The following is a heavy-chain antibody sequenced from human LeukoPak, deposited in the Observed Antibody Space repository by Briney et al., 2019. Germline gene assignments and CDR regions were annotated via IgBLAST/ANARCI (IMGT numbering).Heavy chain of an antibody. CDR2: INPNSGGT. Sequence: ASVKVSCKASGYTFTGYYMHWVRQAPGQGLEWMGWINPNSGGTNYAQKFQGRVTMTRDTSTSTAYMELRSLRSDDTAVYYCARDLAVAGLDYWGQGTLVTVSS. V-gene: IGHV1-2*02. CDR3: ARDLAVAGLDY. D-gene: IGHD6-19*01. CDR1: GYTFTGYY. J-gene: IGHJ4*02.